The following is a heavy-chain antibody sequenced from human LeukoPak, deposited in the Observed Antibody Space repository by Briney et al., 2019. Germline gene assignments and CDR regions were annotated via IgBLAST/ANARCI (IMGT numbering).Heavy chain of an antibody. CDR1: GFTFSSYA. V-gene: IGHV3-23*01. CDR3: ASHTRGYSYGYDYFDY. CDR2: ISGGGGST. D-gene: IGHD5-18*01. Sequence: PGGSLRLSCAASGFTFSSYAMSWVRQAPGKGLEGGSAISGGGGSTYYADSVKGRFTISRDNSKNTLYLQMNSLRAEDTAVYYCASHTRGYSYGYDYFDYWGQGTLVTVSS. J-gene: IGHJ4*02.